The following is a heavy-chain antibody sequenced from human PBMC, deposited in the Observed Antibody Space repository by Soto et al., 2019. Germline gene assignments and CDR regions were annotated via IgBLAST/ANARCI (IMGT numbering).Heavy chain of an antibody. D-gene: IGHD6-13*01. CDR2: IYYSGST. V-gene: IGHV4-30-4*01. CDR3: ARDSIAAAFNWFDP. CDR1: GGSISSGDYY. J-gene: IGHJ5*02. Sequence: SETLSLTCTVSGGSISSGDYYWSWIRQPPGKGLEWIGYIYYSGSTYYNPSLKSRVTISVDTSKNQFSLKLSSVTAADTAVYYCARDSIAAAFNWFDPWGQGTLVTVPQ.